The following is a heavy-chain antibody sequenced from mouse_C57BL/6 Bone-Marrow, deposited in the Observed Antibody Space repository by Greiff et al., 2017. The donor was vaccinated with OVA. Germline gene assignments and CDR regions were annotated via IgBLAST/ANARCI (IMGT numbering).Heavy chain of an antibody. V-gene: IGHV1-59*01. CDR1: GYTFTSYW. CDR3: ADGNYGPWYFDV. D-gene: IGHD2-1*01. J-gene: IGHJ1*03. CDR2: IDPSDSYT. Sequence: QVQLQQPGAELVRPGTSVKLSCKASGYTFTSYWMHWVKQRPGQGLEWIGVIDPSDSYTNYNQKFKGKATLTVDTSSSTAYMQLSSLTSEDSAVYDCADGNYGPWYFDVWGTGTTVTVSS.